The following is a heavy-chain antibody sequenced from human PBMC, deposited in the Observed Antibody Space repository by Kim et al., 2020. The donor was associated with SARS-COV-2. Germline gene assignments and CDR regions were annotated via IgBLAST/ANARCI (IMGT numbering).Heavy chain of an antibody. D-gene: IGHD6-13*01. CDR1: GFSFSRYA. V-gene: IGHV3-48*01. CDR2: ISSNSDTI. J-gene: IGHJ4*02. Sequence: GGSLRLSCAASGFSFSRYAMNWVRQTPQKGLEWLSYISSNSDTIYYADSVKGRFTVSRDNAKYSLSLQMSSLRGEDTAVYYCARDKAGVDYWGQGALVTVSS. CDR3: ARDKAGVDY.